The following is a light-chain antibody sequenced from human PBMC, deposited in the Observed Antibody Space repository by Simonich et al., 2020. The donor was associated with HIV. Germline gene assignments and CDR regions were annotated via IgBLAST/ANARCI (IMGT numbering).Light chain of an antibody. CDR3: QQYKNWPPWT. CDR1: QSVSSN. Sequence: EIVWTQSPGTLSLSPGERATLSCRASQSVSSNSAWYQQKPGRAPRLLIYGASTRATGIPARFSGSGSGTEFTLTISNLQSEDFGVYYCQQYKNWPPWTFGQGTNVEIK. V-gene: IGKV3-15*01. CDR2: GAS. J-gene: IGKJ1*01.